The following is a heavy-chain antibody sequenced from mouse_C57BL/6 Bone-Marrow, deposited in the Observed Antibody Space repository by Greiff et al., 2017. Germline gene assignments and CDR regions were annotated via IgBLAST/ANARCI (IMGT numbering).Heavy chain of an antibody. V-gene: IGHV5-12*01. Sequence: EVMLVESGGGLVQPGGSLKLSCAASGFTFSDYYMYWVRQTPEKRLEWVAYISNGGGSIYYPDTVKGRFTISRDNAKNTLYLQMSRLKSEDTAMYYCAREGVYYVSFAYWGQGTLVTVSA. D-gene: IGHD2-1*01. CDR3: AREGVYYVSFAY. CDR1: GFTFSDYY. J-gene: IGHJ3*01. CDR2: ISNGGGSI.